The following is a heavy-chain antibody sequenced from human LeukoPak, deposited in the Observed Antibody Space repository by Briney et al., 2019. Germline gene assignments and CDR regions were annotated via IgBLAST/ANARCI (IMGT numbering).Heavy chain of an antibody. V-gene: IGHV1-46*01. CDR2: INPSGGST. CDR1: GYTFTSYY. J-gene: IGHJ6*02. CDR3: ASGVRAYGMDV. D-gene: IGHD3-10*01. Sequence: ASVKVSCKASGYTFTSYYMHWVRQAPGQGLEWMGIINPSGGSTSYAQKFQGRVTMTRDTSTSTVYMELSRLRSDDTAVYYCASGVRAYGMDVWGQGTTVTVSS.